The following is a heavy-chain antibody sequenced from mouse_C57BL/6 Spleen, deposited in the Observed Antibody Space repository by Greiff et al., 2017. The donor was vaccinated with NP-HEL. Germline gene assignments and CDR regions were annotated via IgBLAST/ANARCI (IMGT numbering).Heavy chain of an antibody. CDR2: IDPETGGT. V-gene: IGHV1-15*01. D-gene: IGHD2-2*01. CDR1: GYTFTDYE. Sequence: QVQLQQSGAELVRPGASVTLSCKASGYTFTDYEMHWVKQTPVHGLEWIGAIDPETGGTAYNQKFKGKAILTADKSSSTAYMELRSLTSEDSAVYYCTRYRIYYGYDRGCAYGGQGTLVTVSA. CDR3: TRYRIYYGYDRGCAY. J-gene: IGHJ3*01.